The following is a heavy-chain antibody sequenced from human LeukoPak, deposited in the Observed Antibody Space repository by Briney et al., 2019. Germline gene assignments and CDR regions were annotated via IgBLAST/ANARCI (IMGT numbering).Heavy chain of an antibody. CDR1: GDSISSYY. CDR2: IYYSGST. J-gene: IGHJ3*02. CDR3: ARSGSWSAFDI. D-gene: IGHD1-1*01. V-gene: IGHV4-59*01. Sequence: SETLSLTCTVSGDSISSYYGSWIRQSPGKGLEWIGYIYYSGSTNYNPSLKSRVAISVDTSKNQFSLKLSSVTAADTAVYYCARSGSWSAFDIWGQGTMVTVSS.